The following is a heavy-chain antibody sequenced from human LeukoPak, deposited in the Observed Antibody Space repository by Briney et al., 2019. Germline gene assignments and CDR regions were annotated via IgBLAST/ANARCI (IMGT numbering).Heavy chain of an antibody. V-gene: IGHV3-30*04. CDR2: ISYDGSNK. Sequence: GGSLRLSCAGSGFTFSIYTMHWVRQAPGKGLEWVAVISYDGSNKYYADSVKGRFTISRDNSKNTLYLQMNSLRAEDTAVYYCAKTPPGSYGYYYYYYMDVWGKGTTVTISS. J-gene: IGHJ6*03. CDR1: GFTFSIYT. CDR3: AKTPPGSYGYYYYYYMDV. D-gene: IGHD1-26*01.